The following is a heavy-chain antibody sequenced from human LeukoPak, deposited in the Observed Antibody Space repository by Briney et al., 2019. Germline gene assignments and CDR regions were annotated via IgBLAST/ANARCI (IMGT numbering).Heavy chain of an antibody. D-gene: IGHD5-24*01. J-gene: IGHJ4*02. CDR1: GYSLIAYY. CDR2: INPKTGDT. CDR3: ARVGYRNELDH. V-gene: IGHV1-2*02. Sequence: GASVKVSCKPSGYSLIAYYLHGVRQAPGQGREWVGWINPKTGDTRYAQKLRGRVTMTRDTSVSAVYMDLSGLRSDDTAVYFCARVGYRNELDHWGRGTRVTVSS.